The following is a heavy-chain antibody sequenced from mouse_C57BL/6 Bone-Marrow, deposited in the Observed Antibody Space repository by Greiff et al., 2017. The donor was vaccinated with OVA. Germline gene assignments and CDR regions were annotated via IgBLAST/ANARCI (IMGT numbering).Heavy chain of an antibody. Sequence: EVNVVESGGGLVKPGGSLKLSCAASGFTFSSYAMSWVRQTPEKRLEWVATISDGGSYTYYPDNVKGRFTISRDNAKNNLYLQMSHLKSEDTAMYYCAREYGYPDYYAMDYWGQGTSVTVSS. J-gene: IGHJ4*01. CDR2: ISDGGSYT. CDR3: AREYGYPDYYAMDY. CDR1: GFTFSSYA. D-gene: IGHD2-2*01. V-gene: IGHV5-4*01.